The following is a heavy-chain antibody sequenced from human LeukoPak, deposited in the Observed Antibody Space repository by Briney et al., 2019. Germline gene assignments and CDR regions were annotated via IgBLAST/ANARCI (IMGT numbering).Heavy chain of an antibody. Sequence: ASVKVSCKASGYTFTSYDINWVRQATGQGLEWMGWMNPNSGNTGYAQRFQGRVTMTRNTSISTAYMELSSLRSEDTAVYYCARGLRMGSGDRNRAGYYGMGVWGQGTTVTVSS. CDR3: ARGLRMGSGDRNRAGYYGMGV. V-gene: IGHV1-8*01. CDR1: GYTFTSYD. CDR2: MNPNSGNT. D-gene: IGHD3-10*01. J-gene: IGHJ6*02.